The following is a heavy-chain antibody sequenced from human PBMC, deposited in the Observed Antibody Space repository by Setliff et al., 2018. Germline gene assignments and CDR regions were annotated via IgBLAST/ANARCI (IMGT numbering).Heavy chain of an antibody. CDR1: GYTFTSYG. Sequence: AASVKVSCKASGYTFTSYGISWVRQAPGQGLEWMGWISAYNGNTNYAQKLQGRVTMTTDTSTSTAYMELRSLRSDDTAVYYCARDVITFGGVIVYFDYWGQGTLVTVSS. CDR2: ISAYNGNT. V-gene: IGHV1-18*01. D-gene: IGHD3-16*02. J-gene: IGHJ4*02. CDR3: ARDVITFGGVIVYFDY.